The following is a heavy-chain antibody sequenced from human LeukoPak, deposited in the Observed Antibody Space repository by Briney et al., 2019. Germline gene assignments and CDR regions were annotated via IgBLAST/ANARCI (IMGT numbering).Heavy chain of an antibody. Sequence: GGSLRLSCAASGFTVSSNYMSWVRQAPGKGLEWVSVIYNSGNTYYADSVKGRFTISRDNAKNSLYLQMNSLRAEDTAVYYCASVGDGDFDYWGQGTLVTVSS. CDR3: ASVGDGDFDY. V-gene: IGHV3-53*01. D-gene: IGHD1-26*01. J-gene: IGHJ4*02. CDR1: GFTVSSNY. CDR2: IYNSGNT.